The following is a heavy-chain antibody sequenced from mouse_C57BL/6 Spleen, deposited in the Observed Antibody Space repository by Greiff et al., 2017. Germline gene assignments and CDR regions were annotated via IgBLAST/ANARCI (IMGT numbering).Heavy chain of an antibody. Sequence: EVKLVESGGDLVKPGGSLKLSCAASGFTFSSYGMSWVRQTPDKRLEWVATICSGGSYTYYPDSVKGRFTISRDNAKNTLYLQMGSLKSEDTAMYYCARHGTTVDYFDYWGQGTTLTVSS. CDR3: ARHGTTVDYFDY. D-gene: IGHD1-1*01. J-gene: IGHJ2*01. CDR1: GFTFSSYG. V-gene: IGHV5-6*01. CDR2: ICSGGSYT.